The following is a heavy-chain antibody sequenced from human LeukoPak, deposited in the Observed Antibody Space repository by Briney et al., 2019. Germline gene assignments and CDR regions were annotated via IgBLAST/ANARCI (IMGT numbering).Heavy chain of an antibody. J-gene: IGHJ4*02. V-gene: IGHV4-34*01. CDR3: ARYGDYYYFDY. Sequence: SETLSLTCAVYGGSFSGYYWSWIRQPPGKGLEWIGEINHSGSTNHNPSLKSRVTISVDTSKNQFSLKLSSVTAADTAVYYCARYGDYYYFDYWGQGTLVTVSS. CDR1: GGSFSGYY. D-gene: IGHD4-17*01. CDR2: INHSGST.